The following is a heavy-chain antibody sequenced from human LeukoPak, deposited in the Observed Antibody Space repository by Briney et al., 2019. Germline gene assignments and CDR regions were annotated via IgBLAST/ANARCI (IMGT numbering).Heavy chain of an antibody. CDR2: IYPGDSDT. Sequence: GESLKISCKGSGYSFTSYWIGWVRQMPGKSLECMGIIYPGDSDTRYSPSFQGQVTISADKSISTAYLQWSSLKASDTAMYYCARQKSGIRGYFAYWGQGTLVTDSS. V-gene: IGHV5-51*01. CDR1: GYSFTSYW. CDR3: ARQKSGIRGYFAY. J-gene: IGHJ4*02. D-gene: IGHD3-10*01.